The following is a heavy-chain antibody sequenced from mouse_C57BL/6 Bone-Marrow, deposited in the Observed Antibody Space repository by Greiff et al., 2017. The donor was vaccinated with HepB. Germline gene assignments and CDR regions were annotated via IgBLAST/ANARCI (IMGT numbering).Heavy chain of an antibody. CDR2: ISNGGGST. CDR1: GFTFSDYY. V-gene: IGHV5-12*01. J-gene: IGHJ1*03. CDR3: ARGDYYSFYFDV. D-gene: IGHD2-12*01. Sequence: VKLVESGGGLVQPGGSLKLSCAASGFTFSDYYMYWVRQTPEKRLEWVAYISNGGGSTYYPDTVKGRFTISRDNAKNTLYLQMSRLKSEDTAMYYCARGDYYSFYFDVWGTGTTVTVSS.